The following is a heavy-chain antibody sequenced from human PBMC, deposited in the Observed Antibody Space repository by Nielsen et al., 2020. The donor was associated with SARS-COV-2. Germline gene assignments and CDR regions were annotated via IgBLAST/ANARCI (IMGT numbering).Heavy chain of an antibody. CDR1: GGSISSYY. J-gene: IGHJ6*02. CDR3: ASVTGFWSGYGTYGMDV. CDR2: IYTSGST. Sequence: SETLSLTCTVSGGSISSYYWSWIRQPAGKGLEWIGRIYTSGSTNYNPSLKSRVTISVDTSKNQFSLKLSSVTAADTAVYYCASVTGFWSGYGTYGMDVWGQGTTVTVSS. D-gene: IGHD3-3*01. V-gene: IGHV4-4*07.